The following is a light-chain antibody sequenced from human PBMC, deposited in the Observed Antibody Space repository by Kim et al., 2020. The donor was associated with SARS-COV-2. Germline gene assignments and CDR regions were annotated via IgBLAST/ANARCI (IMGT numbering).Light chain of an antibody. CDR1: QSINSW. V-gene: IGKV1-5*03. CDR3: QQYNSYLYI. Sequence: DIQMTQSPSTLSAAVGDRVTISCRASQSINSWLAWYQQKPGKAPKVLIYKASSLETGVPSRFSGSGSGTEFTLTISSLQPEDSATYYCQQYNSYLYIFGQGTKLEI. CDR2: KAS. J-gene: IGKJ2*01.